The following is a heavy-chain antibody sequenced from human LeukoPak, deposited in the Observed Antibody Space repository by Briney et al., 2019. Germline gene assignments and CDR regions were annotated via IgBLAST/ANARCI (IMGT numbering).Heavy chain of an antibody. D-gene: IGHD6-13*01. CDR3: ARLPLAAAGQGG. J-gene: IGHJ4*02. V-gene: IGHV1-8*01. Sequence: ASVKVFCKASGYTFTSYDINWVRQATGQGLEWMGWMNPNSGNTGYAQKFQGRVTMTRNTSISTAYMELSSLRSEDTAVYYCARLPLAAAGQGGWGQGTLVTVSS. CDR2: MNPNSGNT. CDR1: GYTFTSYD.